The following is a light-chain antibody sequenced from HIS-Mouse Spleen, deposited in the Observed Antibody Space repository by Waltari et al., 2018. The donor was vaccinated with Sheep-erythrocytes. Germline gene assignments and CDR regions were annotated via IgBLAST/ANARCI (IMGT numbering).Light chain of an antibody. V-gene: IGKV2-28*01. Sequence: DIVMTQSPLSLPVTPGEPASISCRSSQSLLHSNGYNYLDWYLQKPGQSPRLLIYLVSSRASGVPDRFSGSGSGTDFTLKISRVEAEDVGVYYCMQALQTPRLTFGGGTKVEIK. J-gene: IGKJ4*01. CDR1: QSLLHSNGYNY. CDR2: LVS. CDR3: MQALQTPRLT.